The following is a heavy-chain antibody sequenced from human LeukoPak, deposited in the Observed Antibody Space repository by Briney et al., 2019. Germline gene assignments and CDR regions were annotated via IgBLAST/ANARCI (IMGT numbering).Heavy chain of an antibody. CDR3: ASEDPYYFDY. V-gene: IGHV3-7*03. CDR2: IKQDGSEK. J-gene: IGHJ4*02. Sequence: PGGSLRLSCAASGFTFSSYWVSWVRQAPGKGLEWVANIKQDGSEKYYVDSVKGRFTISRDNAKNSLYLQMNSLRAEDTAVYYCASEDPYYFDYWGQGTLVTVSS. CDR1: GFTFSSYW.